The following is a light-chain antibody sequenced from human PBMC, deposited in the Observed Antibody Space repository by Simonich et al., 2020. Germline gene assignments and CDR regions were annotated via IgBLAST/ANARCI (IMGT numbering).Light chain of an antibody. CDR3: QQYYSTPPIT. V-gene: IGKV4-1*01. J-gene: IGKJ5*01. Sequence: DIVMTQSPASLAVSLGERATINCKSSQSVLYSSNNKNYLAWYQQKPGQPPKLRIYWASTREAGVPDRFSGSGSGTDFTLTISSLQAEDVAVYYCQQYYSTPPITFGQGTRLEIK. CDR1: QSVLYSSNNKNY. CDR2: WAS.